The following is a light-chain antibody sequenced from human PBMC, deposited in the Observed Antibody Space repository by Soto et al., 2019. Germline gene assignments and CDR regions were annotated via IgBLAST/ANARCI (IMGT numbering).Light chain of an antibody. CDR2: AAS. J-gene: IGKJ1*01. V-gene: IGKV1-8*01. Sequence: AIRMTQSPSSLSASTGDRVTITCRASQGISSYLAWYQQKPGKAPKLLIYAASTLQSGVPSRFSGSGSGTDFTLTISCLQPEDFATYYCQQYYSYPPTFGQGTKGDIK. CDR3: QQYYSYPPT. CDR1: QGISSY.